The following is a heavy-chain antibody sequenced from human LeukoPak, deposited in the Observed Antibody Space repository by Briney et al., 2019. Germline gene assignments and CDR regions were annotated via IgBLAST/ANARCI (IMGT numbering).Heavy chain of an antibody. CDR3: ARGYDFWSSKSLFGP. CDR2: IYYSGST. V-gene: IGHV4-61*01. D-gene: IGHD3-3*01. J-gene: IGHJ5*02. Sequence: PSETLSLTCTVSGGSVSSGSYYWSWIRQPPGKGLEWIGYIYYSGSTNYNPSLKSRVAISVDTSKNQFSLKLSSVTAADTAVYYCARGYDFWSSKSLFGPWGQGTLVTVSS. CDR1: GGSVSSGSYY.